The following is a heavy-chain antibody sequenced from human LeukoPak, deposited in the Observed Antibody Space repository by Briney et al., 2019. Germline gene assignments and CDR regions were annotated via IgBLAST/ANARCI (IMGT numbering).Heavy chain of an antibody. J-gene: IGHJ4*02. CDR1: GFTFSSYA. CDR2: ISYDGSNK. CDR3: AKSISYGGNSVFFDY. V-gene: IGHV3-30*18. Sequence: GGSLRLSCAASGFTFSSYAMHWVRQAPGKGLEWVAVISYDGSNKYYADSVKGRFTISRDNSKNTLYLQMNSLRAEDTAVYYCAKSISYGGNSVFFDYWGQGTLVTVSS. D-gene: IGHD4-23*01.